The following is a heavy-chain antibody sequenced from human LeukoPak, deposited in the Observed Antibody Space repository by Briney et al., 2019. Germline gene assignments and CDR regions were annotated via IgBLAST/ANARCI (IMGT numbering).Heavy chain of an antibody. Sequence: PSETLSLTCTVSGGSISSYYWSWIRQPPGKGLEWIGYIYYSGSTNYNPSLKSRVTISVDTSKNQFSLKLSSVTAADTAVYYCARSHIGVFDYWGQGTLVTVSS. J-gene: IGHJ4*02. CDR3: ARSHIGVFDY. V-gene: IGHV4-59*08. D-gene: IGHD2-21*01. CDR1: GGSISSYY. CDR2: IYYSGST.